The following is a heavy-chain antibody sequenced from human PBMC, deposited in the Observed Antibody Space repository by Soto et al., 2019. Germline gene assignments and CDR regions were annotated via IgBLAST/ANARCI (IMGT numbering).Heavy chain of an antibody. D-gene: IGHD6-13*01. J-gene: IGHJ5*02. V-gene: IGHV1-2*02. CDR3: ARPWYSSSWPGGWFDP. Sequence: QVQLVQSGAEVKKPGASVKASCKASGYTFTGYYMHWVRQAPGQGLEWMGWINPNSGGTNYAQKFQGRVTMTRDTSISTAYMELSRLRSDDTAVYYCARPWYSSSWPGGWFDPWGQGTLVTVSS. CDR1: GYTFTGYY. CDR2: INPNSGGT.